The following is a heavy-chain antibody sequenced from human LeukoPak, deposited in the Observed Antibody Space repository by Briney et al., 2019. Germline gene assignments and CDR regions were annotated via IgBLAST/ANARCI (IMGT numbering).Heavy chain of an antibody. CDR2: IYHSGST. V-gene: IGHV4-38-2*02. CDR1: GYSISSGYY. D-gene: IGHD1-1*01. CDR3: ARGNGYPINFDY. Sequence: SETLSLTCTVSGYSISSGYYWGWIRQPPGKGLEWIGSIYHSGSTYYNPSLKSRVTISVDTSKNQFSLKLSSVTPEDTAVYYCARGNGYPINFDYWGQGTLVTVSS. J-gene: IGHJ4*02.